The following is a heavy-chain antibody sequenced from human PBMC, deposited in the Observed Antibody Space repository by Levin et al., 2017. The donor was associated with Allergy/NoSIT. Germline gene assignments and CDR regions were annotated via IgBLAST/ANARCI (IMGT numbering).Heavy chain of an antibody. J-gene: IGHJ6*03. Sequence: KPGGSLRLSCSVSGDSISRGFYYWSWIRQPAGEGLEWIGRIYVTGSTTYSPSLKSRVTISLDRSKDQVSLKINSVTAADTAVYYCARDLEGFSGYKPYCYTDVWGKGTTVTVSS. V-gene: IGHV4-61*02. CDR3: ARDLEGFSGYKPYCYTDV. D-gene: IGHD5-12*01. CDR2: IYVTGST. CDR1: GDSISRGFYY.